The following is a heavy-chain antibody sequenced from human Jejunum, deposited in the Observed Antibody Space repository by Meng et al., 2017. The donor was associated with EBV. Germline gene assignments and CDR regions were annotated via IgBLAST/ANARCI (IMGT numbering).Heavy chain of an antibody. CDR3: VRDLPVGWFTDY. V-gene: IGHV3-74*01. D-gene: IGHD6-19*01. J-gene: IGHJ4*02. CDR1: GFTFSDFW. Sequence: EVQLGESGGGLVQPGGSLILSFAASGFTFSDFWIHWVRQGPRKGLEWVSRINPDGSSTSYADSVRGRFTISRDNAKNTLYLQMNSLRAEDTAVYYCVRDLPVGWFTDYWGQGNLVTVSS. CDR2: INPDGSST.